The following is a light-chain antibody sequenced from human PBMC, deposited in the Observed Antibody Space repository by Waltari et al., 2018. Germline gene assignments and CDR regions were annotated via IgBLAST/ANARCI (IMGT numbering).Light chain of an antibody. CDR2: GAS. CDR3: QQYGSSPLT. CDR1: QSVSSTY. J-gene: IGKJ4*01. V-gene: IGKV3-20*01. Sequence: IVLTQSPRTLSLPPGEGATLACRASQSVSSTYLAWYQQKPGQAPRLLIYGASSRATGIPDRFSGSGSGTDFTLTINRLEPEDFAMYYCQQYGSSPLTFGGGTKVEIK.